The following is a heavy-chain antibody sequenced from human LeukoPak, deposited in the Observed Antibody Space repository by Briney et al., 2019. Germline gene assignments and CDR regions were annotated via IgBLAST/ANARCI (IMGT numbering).Heavy chain of an antibody. CDR1: GYTLTELS. Sequence: ASVKVSCKVSGYTLTELSMHWVRQAPGKGLEWMGGFDPEDGETIYAQKFQGRVTMTEDTSTDTAYMELSSLRSEDTAVYYCATLSYYDIPKALNYYYYGMDVWGQGTTVTVSS. CDR2: FDPEDGET. CDR3: ATLSYYDIPKALNYYYYGMDV. V-gene: IGHV1-24*01. J-gene: IGHJ6*02. D-gene: IGHD3-9*01.